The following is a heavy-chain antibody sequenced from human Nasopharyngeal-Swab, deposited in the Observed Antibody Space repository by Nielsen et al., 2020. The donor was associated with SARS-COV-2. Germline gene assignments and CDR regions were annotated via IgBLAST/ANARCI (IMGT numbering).Heavy chain of an antibody. CDR2: INPNSGGT. CDR1: GYTFTGYY. CDR3: ARDSGAVGTDY. V-gene: IGHV1-2*04. D-gene: IGHD6-19*01. Sequence: ASVKVSCKASGYTFTGYYMHWVRQAPGQGLEWMGWINPNSGGTNYAQKFQCWVTTTRDTSISTAYMELSRLRSDDTAVYYCARDSGAVGTDYWGQGTLVTVSS. J-gene: IGHJ4*02.